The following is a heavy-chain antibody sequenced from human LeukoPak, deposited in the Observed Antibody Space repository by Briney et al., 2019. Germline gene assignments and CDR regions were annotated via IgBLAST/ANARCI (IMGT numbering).Heavy chain of an antibody. CDR2: ISGSGGST. CDR1: GFTFSNYA. V-gene: IGHV3-23*01. D-gene: IGHD2-15*01. Sequence: GGSLRLSCAASGFTFSNYAMSWVRQAPGKGLEWVSAISGSGGSTYYADSVKGRFTISRDNSKNTLYLQMNSLRAEDTAVYYCAKASYCSGGSCYYRDWGQGTLVTVSS. CDR3: AKASYCSGGSCYYRD. J-gene: IGHJ4*02.